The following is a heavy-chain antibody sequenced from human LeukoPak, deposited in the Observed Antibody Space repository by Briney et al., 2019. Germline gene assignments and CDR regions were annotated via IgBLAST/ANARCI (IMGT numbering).Heavy chain of an antibody. D-gene: IGHD3-10*01. CDR3: ARVKLWFGELRLYYFDY. V-gene: IGHV3-30*04. CDR2: ISYDGSNK. CDR1: GFTFSSYA. J-gene: IGHJ4*02. Sequence: GGSLRLSCAAPGFTFSSYAMHWVRQAPGKGLEWVAVISYDGSNKYYADSVKGRFTISRDNSKNTLYLQMNSLRAEDTAVYYCARVKLWFGELRLYYFDYWGQGTLVTVSS.